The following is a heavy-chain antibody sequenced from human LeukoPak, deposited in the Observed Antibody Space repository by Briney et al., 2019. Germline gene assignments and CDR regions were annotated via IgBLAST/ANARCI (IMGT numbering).Heavy chain of an antibody. Sequence: SETLSLTCTVSGGSISSHYWSWIRQPAGKGLEWIGRIYTSGSTNYNPSLKSRVTMSVDTSKNQFSLKLSSVTAADTAVYYCARDRSYGSSWPYYYYYGMDVWGQGTTVTVSS. J-gene: IGHJ6*02. V-gene: IGHV4-4*07. CDR2: IYTSGST. CDR3: ARDRSYGSSWPYYYYYGMDV. D-gene: IGHD6-13*01. CDR1: GGSISSHY.